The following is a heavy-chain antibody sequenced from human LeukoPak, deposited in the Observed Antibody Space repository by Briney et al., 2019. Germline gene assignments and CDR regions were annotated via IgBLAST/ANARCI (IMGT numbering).Heavy chain of an antibody. D-gene: IGHD2-2*01. CDR1: GGSLSGYS. CDR2: INHSGST. CDR3: ARVPGRPADVFDH. J-gene: IGHJ4*02. Sequence: SETLSLTCAFYGGSLSGYSWSWIRQPPGKGLECIVEINHSGSTNYNPCLKSRVTISADTSKNQFSLKMSAVTAADTAFYYCARVPGRPADVFDHWGQGTLVTVSS. V-gene: IGHV4-34*01.